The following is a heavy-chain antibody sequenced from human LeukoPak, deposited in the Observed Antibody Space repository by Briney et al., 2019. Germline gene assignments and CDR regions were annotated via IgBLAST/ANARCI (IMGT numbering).Heavy chain of an antibody. CDR3: GMSGDRVPLQDDVFDV. CDR2: IYPGDSGP. D-gene: IGHD1-26*01. CDR1: GYSFTSYC. Sequence: GESLKISCKVSGYSFTSYCIGWVRQMPGKGLEWMGTIYPGDSGPTYSPSFQGQVTISVDKSINTAYQQWSSLQASDTAMYYCGMSGDRVPLQDDVFDVWGQGTKVTVST. J-gene: IGHJ3*01. V-gene: IGHV5-51*01.